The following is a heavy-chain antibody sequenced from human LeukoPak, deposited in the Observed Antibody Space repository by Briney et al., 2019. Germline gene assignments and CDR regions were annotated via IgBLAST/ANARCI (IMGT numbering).Heavy chain of an antibody. Sequence: GGSLTLSCAASGFTFSSYGMHWVRQAPGKGLEWVAVISYDGSNKYYADSVKGRFTISRDNSKNTLYLQMSSLTSDDTAVYYCARDLEGYHYGSGNYPQWGQGTLITVSS. CDR2: ISYDGSNK. V-gene: IGHV3-30*03. CDR3: ARDLEGYHYGSGNYPQ. D-gene: IGHD3-10*01. J-gene: IGHJ4*02. CDR1: GFTFSSYG.